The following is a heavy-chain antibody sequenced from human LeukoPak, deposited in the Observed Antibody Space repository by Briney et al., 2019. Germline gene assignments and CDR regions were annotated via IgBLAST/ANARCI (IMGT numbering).Heavy chain of an antibody. D-gene: IGHD4-11*01. Sequence: PSETLSLTCTVSGGSISSGGYYWRWIRQHPGKGLEWIGYIYYSGSTYYNPSLKSRVTISVDTSKNQFSLKLSSVTAADTAVYYCARGRGYSIVPFDPWGQGTPVTVSS. J-gene: IGHJ5*02. V-gene: IGHV4-31*03. CDR3: ARGRGYSIVPFDP. CDR2: IYYSGST. CDR1: GGSISSGGYY.